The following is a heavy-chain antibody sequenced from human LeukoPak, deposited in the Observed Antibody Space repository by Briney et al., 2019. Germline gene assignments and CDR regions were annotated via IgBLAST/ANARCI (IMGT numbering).Heavy chain of an antibody. V-gene: IGHV3-66*01. J-gene: IGHJ6*03. CDR2: IYSGGST. CDR3: AGGYYYYYMDV. Sequence: GGSLRLSCAASGFTVSSNYMSWVRQTPGKGLEWVSDIYSGGSTYYADSVKGRCTISRDNSKNTLYLQMNSLRAEDTAVYYCAGGYYYYYMDVWGKGTTVTISS. D-gene: IGHD3-16*01. CDR1: GFTVSSNY.